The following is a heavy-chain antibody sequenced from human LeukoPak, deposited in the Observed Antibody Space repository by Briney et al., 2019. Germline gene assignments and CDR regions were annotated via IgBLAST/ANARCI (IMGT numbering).Heavy chain of an antibody. CDR1: GGSFSGYY. CDR2: INHSGST. J-gene: IGHJ4*02. D-gene: IGHD3-16*02. V-gene: IGHV4-34*01. Sequence: SETLSLTCAVYGGSFSGYYWSWIRRPPGKGLEWIGEINHSGSTNYNPSLKSRVTISVDTSKNRFSLKLSSVTAADTAVYYCARGGYDYVWGSYRHYFDYWGQGTLVTVSS. CDR3: ARGGYDYVWGSYRHYFDY.